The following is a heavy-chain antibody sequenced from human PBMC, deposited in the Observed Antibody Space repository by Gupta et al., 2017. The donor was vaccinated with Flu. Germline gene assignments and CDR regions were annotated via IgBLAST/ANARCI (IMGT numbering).Heavy chain of an antibody. CDR3: ARDGGYYDILTGYYYYFDY. V-gene: IGHV4-4*07. J-gene: IGHJ4*02. Sequence: SWIRQPAGKGLEWIGRIYTSGSTNYNPSLKSRVTMSVDTSKNQFSLKLSSVTAADTAVYYCARDGGYYDILTGYYYYFDYWGQGTLVTVSS. D-gene: IGHD3-9*01. CDR2: IYTSGST.